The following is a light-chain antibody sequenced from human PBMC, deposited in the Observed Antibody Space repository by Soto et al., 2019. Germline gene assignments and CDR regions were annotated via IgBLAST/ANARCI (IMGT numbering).Light chain of an antibody. CDR2: DAS. CDR3: QQFNTSPWT. CDR1: QSISSW. V-gene: IGKV1-5*01. J-gene: IGKJ1*01. Sequence: RFTITCRASQSISSWLAWYQQKPGKAPKLLIYDASSLESGVPSRFSGSGSGTEFTLTISSLQPDDFATYYCQQFNTSPWTFGQGTKVDI.